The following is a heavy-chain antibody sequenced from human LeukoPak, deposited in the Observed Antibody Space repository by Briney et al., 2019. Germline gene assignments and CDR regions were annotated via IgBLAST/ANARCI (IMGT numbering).Heavy chain of an antibody. CDR3: ARDGSGWTGVEKFDY. Sequence: SVTVSFKASGGTFINYAISGLRQAPGQGLAWMGVIIPIFGTANYAQKFQGRVTITADESTSTAYMELSSLRTEDTAEYYCARDGSGWTGVEKFDYWGQGTLVTASS. J-gene: IGHJ4*02. CDR1: GGTFINYA. CDR2: IIPIFGTA. V-gene: IGHV1-69*01. D-gene: IGHD6-19*01.